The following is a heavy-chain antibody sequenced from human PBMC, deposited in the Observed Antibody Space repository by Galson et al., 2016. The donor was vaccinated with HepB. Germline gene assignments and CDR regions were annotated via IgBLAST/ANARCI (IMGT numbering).Heavy chain of an antibody. CDR1: GGSISSSNW. CDR2: VFHSGSS. CDR3: ARAATPYGSGSYYSP. Sequence: ETLSLTCAVSGGSISSSNWWSWVRQPPGKGLEWIGEVFHSGSSNYNPSLKSRVTLSVDKSKTHFSLNLNSVTAADTAIYYCARAATPYGSGSYYSPWGQGTLVTVSS. V-gene: IGHV4-4*02. D-gene: IGHD3-10*01. J-gene: IGHJ5*02.